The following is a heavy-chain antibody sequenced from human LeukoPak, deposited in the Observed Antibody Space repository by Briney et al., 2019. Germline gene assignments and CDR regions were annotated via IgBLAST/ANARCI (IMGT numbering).Heavy chain of an antibody. CDR3: TRPGIADRIGDYYYYYMDV. CDR2: IRSKANSYAT. Sequence: PGGSLRLSCAASGFTFSGSAMHWVRQASGKGLEWVGRIRSKANSYATAYAASVKGRFTISRDDSKNTAYLQMNRLKTKDTAVYYCTRPGIADRIGDYYYYYMDVWGKGTTVTVSS. V-gene: IGHV3-73*01. D-gene: IGHD6-13*01. J-gene: IGHJ6*03. CDR1: GFTFSGSA.